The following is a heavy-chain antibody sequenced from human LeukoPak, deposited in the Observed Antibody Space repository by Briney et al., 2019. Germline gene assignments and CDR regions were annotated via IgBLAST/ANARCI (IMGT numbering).Heavy chain of an antibody. D-gene: IGHD3-10*01. V-gene: IGHV4-39*07. J-gene: IGHJ6*03. CDR1: GGSISSSGYC. Sequence: SETLSLTCTVSGGSISSSGYCWGWIRQPPGKGLEWIGSIDYSGNTNYNPPLKSRVTIAVDMSKNQFSLKLSSVTAADTAVYYCGRDRYYGSGKGYYYYYMDVWGKGTTVTISS. CDR3: GRDRYYGSGKGYYYYYMDV. CDR2: IDYSGNT.